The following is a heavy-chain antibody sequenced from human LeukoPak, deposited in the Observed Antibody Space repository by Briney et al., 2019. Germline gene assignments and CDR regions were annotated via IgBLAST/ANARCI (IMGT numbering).Heavy chain of an antibody. CDR3: ARDNTAMVLGFGMDV. Sequence: ASVKVSCKASGYTFTSYYMHWVRQAPGQGLEWMGIINPSGGSTSYAQKFQGRVTMTRDTSTSPVYMELSSLRSEDTAVYYCARDNTAMVLGFGMDVWGQGTTVTVSS. J-gene: IGHJ6*02. CDR1: GYTFTSYY. V-gene: IGHV1-46*01. CDR2: INPSGGST. D-gene: IGHD5-18*01.